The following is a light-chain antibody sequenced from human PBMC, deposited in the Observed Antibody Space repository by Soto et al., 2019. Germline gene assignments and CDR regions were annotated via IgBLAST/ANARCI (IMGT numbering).Light chain of an antibody. V-gene: IGKV1-9*01. CDR2: SAS. CDR3: QQLKTYPYT. Sequence: IQLTQSPSSLSASVGDRVTVTCRASQDINKFLAWFQQKPGKAPNLLIFSASTLQSAVPSRFSGGRSGTDFTLTIDSLQPEDFATYYCQQLKTYPYTFGQGTKLEIK. J-gene: IGKJ2*01. CDR1: QDINKF.